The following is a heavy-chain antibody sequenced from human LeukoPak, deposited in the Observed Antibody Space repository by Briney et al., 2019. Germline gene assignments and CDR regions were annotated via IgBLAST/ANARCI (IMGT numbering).Heavy chain of an antibody. CDR2: INYSGNT. D-gene: IGHD1-26*01. CDR1: GDPISSSSYY. Sequence: SETLSLTCTVSGDPISSSSYYWGWVRQPPGKGLEWIGSINYSGNTYYNPSLKSRVTISVDTSKSQFSLKLSSVTAADTAVYYCARPTVGATRRFDYWGQGTLVTVSS. CDR3: ARPTVGATRRFDY. V-gene: IGHV4-39*01. J-gene: IGHJ4*02.